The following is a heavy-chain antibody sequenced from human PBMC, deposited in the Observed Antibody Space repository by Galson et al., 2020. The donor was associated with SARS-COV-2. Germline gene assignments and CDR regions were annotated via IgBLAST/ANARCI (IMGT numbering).Heavy chain of an antibody. CDR2: IYHSGST. D-gene: IGHD6-13*01. V-gene: IGHV4-38-2*01. CDR1: GYSISSGYY. J-gene: IGHJ4*02. CDR3: ARGIAAAPDC. Sequence: SETLSLTCAVSGYSISSGYYWGWIRQPPGKGLEWIGSIYHSGSTYYNPSLKSRVTISVDTSKNQFSLKLSSVTAADTAVYYCARGIAAAPDCWGQETLVTVSS.